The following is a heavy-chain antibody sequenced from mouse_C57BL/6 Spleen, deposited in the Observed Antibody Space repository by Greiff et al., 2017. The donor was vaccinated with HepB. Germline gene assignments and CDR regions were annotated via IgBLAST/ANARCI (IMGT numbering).Heavy chain of an antibody. J-gene: IGHJ4*01. D-gene: IGHD1-1*01. CDR1: GYTFTDYY. CDR2: INPYNGGT. V-gene: IGHV1-19*01. CDR3: ATSFITTSYYYAMDY. Sequence: EVKLMESGPVLVKPGASVKMSCKASGYTFTDYYMNWVKQSHGKSLEWIGVINPYNGGTSYNQKFKGKATLTVDKSSSTAYMELNSLTSEDSAVYYCATSFITTSYYYAMDYWGQGTSVTVSS.